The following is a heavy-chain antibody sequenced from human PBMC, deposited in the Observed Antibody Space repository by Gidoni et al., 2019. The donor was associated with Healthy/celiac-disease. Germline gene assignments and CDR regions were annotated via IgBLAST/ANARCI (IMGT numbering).Heavy chain of an antibody. D-gene: IGHD6-13*01. CDR2: IYYRGDT. CDR1: GGSISSRDYY. J-gene: IGHJ4*02. CDR3: ARDVRYSSSWSHVDY. Sequence: QLQLQESGPGLLKPSETLSLTCSVSGGSISSRDYYWGWVRQPPGKGLEWIGTIYYRGDTYYNPSLNSRVSISVDTSKNQFSLWLTSVTAADTAMYYCARDVRYSSSWSHVDYWGQGILVTVSS. V-gene: IGHV4-39*07.